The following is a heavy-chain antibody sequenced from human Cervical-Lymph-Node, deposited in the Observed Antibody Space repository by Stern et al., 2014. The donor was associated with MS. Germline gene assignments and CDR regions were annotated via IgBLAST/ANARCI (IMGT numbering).Heavy chain of an antibody. J-gene: IGHJ4*02. Sequence: EVQLVESGGGLVQPGGSLRLSCAASGFTFSDYSMNWVRQSPGKGLEWVAYVAHTYNTIVYADSVAGRFTISRDDARNSLYLQMNSLRAEDTAVYYCARDSRVLDGTSGMNFFFDYWGRGTLVTVSS. CDR1: GFTFSDYS. V-gene: IGHV3-48*01. CDR3: ARDSRVLDGTSGMNFFFDY. CDR2: VAHTYNTI. D-gene: IGHD3/OR15-3a*01.